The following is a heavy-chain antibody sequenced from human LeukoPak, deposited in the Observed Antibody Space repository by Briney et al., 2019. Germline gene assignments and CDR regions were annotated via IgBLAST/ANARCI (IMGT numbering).Heavy chain of an antibody. J-gene: IGHJ4*02. D-gene: IGHD1-1*01. V-gene: IGHV4-59*01. CDR1: SGSTSTYY. Sequence: SETLSLTCTVSSGSTSTYYWSWIRQPPGKGLEWIGYIHYSESTNYNPSLRSRVTISLDTSKNQFSLKLSSVTAADSAVYYCARGGRNEGGWPYFDYWGQGTLVTVSS. CDR3: ARGGRNEGGWPYFDY. CDR2: IHYSEST.